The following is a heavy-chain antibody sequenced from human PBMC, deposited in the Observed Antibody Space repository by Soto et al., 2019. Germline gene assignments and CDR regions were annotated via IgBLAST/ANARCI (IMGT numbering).Heavy chain of an antibody. CDR2: IYWDDDK. CDR1: GFSLSTSGVG. D-gene: IGHD3-10*01. Sequence: QITLKESGPTLVKPTQTLTLTCTFSGFSLSTSGVGVGWIRQPPGKALEWLALIYWDDDKRYSPSLKSRLTITKDTSKNQVVLTMTNMDPVDTATYYCAHSFPDYYGSGSLIFVYWGQGTLVTVSS. CDR3: AHSFPDYYGSGSLIFVY. J-gene: IGHJ4*02. V-gene: IGHV2-5*02.